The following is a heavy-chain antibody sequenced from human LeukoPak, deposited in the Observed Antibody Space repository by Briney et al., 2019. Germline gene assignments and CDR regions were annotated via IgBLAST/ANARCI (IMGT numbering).Heavy chain of an antibody. D-gene: IGHD1-26*01. V-gene: IGHV1-2*02. CDR2: INPNSGDT. Sequence: AASVRVSCKASGYTFTGYFLHWVRQAPGQGLEWMGWINPNSGDTTYAQRFQGRVTLTRDTSISTAYMELSSLKSDDTAVYYCTRDDYSGSYRPLDYWGQGTLVTVSS. CDR1: GYTFTGYF. J-gene: IGHJ4*02. CDR3: TRDDYSGSYRPLDY.